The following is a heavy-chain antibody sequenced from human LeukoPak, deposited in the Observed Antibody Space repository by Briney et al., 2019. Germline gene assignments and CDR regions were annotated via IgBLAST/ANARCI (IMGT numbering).Heavy chain of an antibody. D-gene: IGHD6-13*01. CDR2: ISWNSGSI. V-gene: IGHV3-9*01. CDR1: GFTFDDYA. Sequence: GGSLRLSCAASGFTFDDYAMHWVRQAPGKGLEWVSGISWNSGSIGYADSVKGRFTISRDNAKNSLYLQMNSLRAEDTAVYYCARDGYSSSWSPLDRKMYYFDYWGQGTLVTVSS. CDR3: ARDGYSSSWSPLDRKMYYFDY. J-gene: IGHJ4*02.